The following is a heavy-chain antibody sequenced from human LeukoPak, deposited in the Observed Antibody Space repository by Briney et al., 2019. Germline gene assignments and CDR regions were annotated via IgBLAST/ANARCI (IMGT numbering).Heavy chain of an antibody. CDR2: IYPGDSDT. CDR1: GYSITSSC. J-gene: IGHJ4*02. CDR3: ARQFAGVSGWCYDY. Sequence: GESLKISCNASGYSITSSCIVCVRQMPRKGLEWMGIIYPGDSDTRYSPSFEGQVTISADKSITTAYLQWSRLKASDSAMYYCARQFAGVSGWCYDYWGQGDLVTVSS. V-gene: IGHV5-51*01. D-gene: IGHD6-19*01.